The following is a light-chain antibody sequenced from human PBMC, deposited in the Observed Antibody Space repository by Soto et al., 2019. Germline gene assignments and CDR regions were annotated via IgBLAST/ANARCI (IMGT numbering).Light chain of an antibody. CDR1: QSVGGTY. Sequence: EIVLTQSPATLSLSPGERATLTCRASQSVGGTYLAWYQQKPGQAPRLLISGASRRATDIPDRFSGSGSETDFTLTISRLEPEDFAVYHCQQYGRSPGTFGQGTKLEL. CDR2: GAS. CDR3: QQYGRSPGT. V-gene: IGKV3-20*01. J-gene: IGKJ2*01.